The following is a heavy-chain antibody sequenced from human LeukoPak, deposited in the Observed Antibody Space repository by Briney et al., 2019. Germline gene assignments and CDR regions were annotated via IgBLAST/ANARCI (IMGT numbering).Heavy chain of an antibody. D-gene: IGHD3-3*01. J-gene: IGHJ1*01. CDR1: GYTFTSYY. CDR3: AGGDNRGYDFWSGPQAEYFQH. Sequence: ASVKVSCKASGYTFTSYYMHWVRQAPGQGLEWMGIINPSGGSTSYAQKFQGRVTMTRDTSTSTVYMELSSLRSEDTAVYYCAGGDNRGYDFWSGPQAEYFQHWGQGTLVTVSS. V-gene: IGHV1-46*01. CDR2: INPSGGST.